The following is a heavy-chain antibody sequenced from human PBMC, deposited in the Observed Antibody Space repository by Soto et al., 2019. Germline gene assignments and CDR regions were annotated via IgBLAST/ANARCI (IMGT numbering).Heavy chain of an antibody. CDR1: GRSISSDY. J-gene: IGHJ5*02. CDR2: IYYSGST. Sequence: SETRSLTCTVSGRSISSDYWSWIRQPPGKGLEWIGYIYYSGSTNCNPSLKSRVTISVDTSKNQFSLKLSSVTAADTAVYYCARLHHYDFLFDPWGQGTLVTVSS. CDR3: ARLHHYDFLFDP. D-gene: IGHD3-3*01. V-gene: IGHV4-59*01.